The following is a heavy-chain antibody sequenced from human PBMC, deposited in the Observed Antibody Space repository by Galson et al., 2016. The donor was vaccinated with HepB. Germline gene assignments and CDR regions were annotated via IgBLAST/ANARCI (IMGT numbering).Heavy chain of an antibody. CDR1: GFIFSNYS. CDR2: ISRSTPTI. Sequence: SLRLSCAASGFIFSNYSMNWVRQAPGTGLEWVSYISRSTPTIYYADSVKGRFTVSRDNAKNSLYLQMNNLRDEDTAVYYCARDPHALDFWGQGTLVTVSS. V-gene: IGHV3-48*02. J-gene: IGHJ4*02. CDR3: ARDPHALDF.